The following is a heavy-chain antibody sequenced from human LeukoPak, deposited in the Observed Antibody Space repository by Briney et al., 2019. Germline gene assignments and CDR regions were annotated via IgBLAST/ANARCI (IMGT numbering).Heavy chain of an antibody. CDR3: ARESRDSSGYYWGAFDI. V-gene: IGHV3-21*01. CDR2: ISSSSSYI. D-gene: IGHD3-22*01. J-gene: IGHJ3*02. CDR1: GFTFSSYS. Sequence: GGSLRLSCAASGFTFSSYSMNWVRQAPGKGLERVSSISSSSSYIYYADSVKGRFAISRDNAKNSLYLQMNSLRAEDTAVYYCARESRDSSGYYWGAFDIWGQGTMVTVSS.